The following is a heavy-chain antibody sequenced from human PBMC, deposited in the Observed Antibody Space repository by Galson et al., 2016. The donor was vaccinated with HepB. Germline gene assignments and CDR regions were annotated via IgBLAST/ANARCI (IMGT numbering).Heavy chain of an antibody. J-gene: IGHJ6*02. D-gene: IGHD3-22*01. V-gene: IGHV4-31*03. CDR2: IYHNGNK. CDR1: GDSIDTGGYY. CDR3: ARESSSSGFNSYYYYHGLDV. Sequence: LSLTCTVSGDSIDTGGYYWSWIRQFPGKGLEWIGYIYHNGNKYYTPSLQSRVTMSMGKSKTQFSLTLSSVTAADTAVYYCARESSSSGFNSYYYYHGLDVWGQGTTVIVSS.